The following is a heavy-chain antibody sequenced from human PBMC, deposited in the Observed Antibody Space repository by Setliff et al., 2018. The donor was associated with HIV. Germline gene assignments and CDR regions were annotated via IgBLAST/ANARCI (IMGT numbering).Heavy chain of an antibody. CDR2: VYYSGST. V-gene: IGHV4-39*07. D-gene: IGHD1-1*01. J-gene: IGHJ4*02. CDR1: TDSFSNRGFY. CDR3: ARNSQKGIQPLLLAS. Sequence: SETLSLTCTVSTDSFSNRGFYWGWVRQPPGRGLEWIGSVYYSGSTYYNPSLRSRVTISVDTSKNQFSLKLSSVTAADTAVYYCARNSQKGIQPLLLASWGPGALVTVSS.